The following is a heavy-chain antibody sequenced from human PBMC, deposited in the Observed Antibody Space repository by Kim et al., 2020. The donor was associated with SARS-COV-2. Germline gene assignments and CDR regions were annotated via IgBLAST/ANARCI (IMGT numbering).Heavy chain of an antibody. CDR2: IKSKTDGGTT. D-gene: IGHD1-7*01. V-gene: IGHV3-15*01. CDR3: TTDLSYNWNYVDWFDP. CDR1: GFTFSNAW. J-gene: IGHJ5*02. Sequence: GGSLRLSCAASGFTFSNAWMSWVRQAPGKGLEWVGRIKSKTDGGTTDYAAPVKGRFTISRDDSKNTLYLQMNSLKTEDTAVYYCTTDLSYNWNYVDWFDPWGQGTLVTVSS.